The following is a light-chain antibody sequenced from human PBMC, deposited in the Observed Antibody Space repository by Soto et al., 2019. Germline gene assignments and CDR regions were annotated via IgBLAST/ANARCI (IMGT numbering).Light chain of an antibody. CDR1: QTISNY. V-gene: IGKV1-39*01. CDR2: TAS. CDR3: KQSSSPPWT. Sequence: DIQMTQSPSSLSASIGDRVTITCRASQTISNYLNWYQQKSGKAPNVLISTASTLQSGVPPRFSGSASGADFTLSISRRQPEDFSTYYCKQSSSPPWTFAQGTKVEIK. J-gene: IGKJ1*01.